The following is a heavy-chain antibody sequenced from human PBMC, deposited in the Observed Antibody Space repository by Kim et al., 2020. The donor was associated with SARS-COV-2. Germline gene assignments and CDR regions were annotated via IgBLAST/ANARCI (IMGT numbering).Heavy chain of an antibody. Sequence: SETLSLTCTVSVGSIPSSSYYWRWIRQPPGKALPWIGSIYYGGSTYYKLSLKSRVTISVVTSKYEFSLKLTSVTAADTAVYYCARVLLYYDILTGYPIAEYFPHWGQGTLFTVSS. CDR1: VGSIPSSSYY. V-gene: IGHV4-39*07. D-gene: IGHD3-9*01. J-gene: IGHJ1*01. CDR3: ARVLLYYDILTGYPIAEYFPH. CDR2: IYYGGST.